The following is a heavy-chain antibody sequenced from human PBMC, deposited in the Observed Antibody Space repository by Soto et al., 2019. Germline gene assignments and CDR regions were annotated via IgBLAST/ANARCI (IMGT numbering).Heavy chain of an antibody. D-gene: IGHD1-26*01. Sequence: QVQLVQSGAEVKKPGSSVKVSCKASGGTFSSYAISWVRQAPGQRLEWMVGIIPIFGTANYAQKFQGRVSITAYESTSTACIELSSLRSEDTAVYYCARTVAGSYGYWGQGTLVTVSS. CDR3: ARTVAGSYGY. CDR1: GGTFSSYA. CDR2: IIPIFGTA. J-gene: IGHJ4*02. V-gene: IGHV1-69*01.